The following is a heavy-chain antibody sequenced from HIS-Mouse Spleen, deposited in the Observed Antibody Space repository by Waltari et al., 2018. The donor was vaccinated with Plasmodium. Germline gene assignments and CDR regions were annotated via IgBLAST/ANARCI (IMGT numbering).Heavy chain of an antibody. J-gene: IGHJ4*02. CDR1: GGSISSSSYY. V-gene: IGHV4-39*01. CDR3: ARRGGSYYYFDY. Sequence: QLQLQESGPGLVKPSETLSLPCPVSGGSISSSSYYWGWIRQPPGKGLEWIGSIYYSGSTYYNPSLKSRVTISVDTSKNQFSLKLSSVTAADTAVYYCARRGGSYYYFDYWGQGTLVTVSS. CDR2: IYYSGST. D-gene: IGHD1-26*01.